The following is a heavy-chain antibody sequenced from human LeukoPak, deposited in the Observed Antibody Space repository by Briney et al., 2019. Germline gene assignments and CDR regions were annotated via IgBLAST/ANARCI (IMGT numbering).Heavy chain of an antibody. CDR3: ARAPAVAGTGVYYYYTMDV. V-gene: IGHV3-11*05. CDR1: GFTFSQYF. D-gene: IGHD6-13*01. J-gene: IGHJ6*02. Sequence: GGSLRLSCAASGFTFSQYFMSWMRQAPGKGLEWVSFIGTSYSYTNYADSVKGRFTISRDNAKNSLYLQMNSLRAEDTAVYYCARAPAVAGTGVYYYYTMDVWGQGTTVTVSS. CDR2: IGTSYSYT.